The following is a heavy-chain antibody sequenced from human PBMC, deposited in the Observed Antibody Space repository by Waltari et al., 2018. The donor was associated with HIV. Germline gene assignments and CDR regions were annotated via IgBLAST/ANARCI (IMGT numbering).Heavy chain of an antibody. CDR3: ARGQFAGWLTPPQSL. V-gene: IGHV3-30*04. Sequence: QEQLVESGGGVVQPGESVKLSCAVVGFSINSWSFHWVRQAPGKGLEWVAEMALDQRQFYADSVKGRFTVSRDLATNTVSLHLSSLRPDDTAVYYCARGQFAGWLTPPQSLWGQGTLITVSS. J-gene: IGHJ4*02. CDR2: MALDQRQ. CDR1: GFSINSWS. D-gene: IGHD3-16*01.